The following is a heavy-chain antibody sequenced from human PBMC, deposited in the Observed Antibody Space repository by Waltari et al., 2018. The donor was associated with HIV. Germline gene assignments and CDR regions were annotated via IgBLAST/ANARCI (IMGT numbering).Heavy chain of an antibody. V-gene: IGHV3-23*01. CDR2: ISGSGGST. Sequence: EVQLLESGGGLVQPGGSLRLSCAASGFTFSSYAMSWVRPAPGKGLEWVSAISGSGGSTYYADSVKGRFTISRDNSKNTLYLQMNSLRAEDTAVYYCAKKEIYDSSGYTYWYFDLWGRGTLVTVSS. CDR1: GFTFSSYA. J-gene: IGHJ2*01. CDR3: AKKEIYDSSGYTYWYFDL. D-gene: IGHD3-22*01.